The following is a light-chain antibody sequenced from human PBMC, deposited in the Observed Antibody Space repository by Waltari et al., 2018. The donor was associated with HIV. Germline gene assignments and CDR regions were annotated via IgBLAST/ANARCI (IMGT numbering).Light chain of an antibody. V-gene: IGLV3-21*02. CDR1: NIGSTS. CDR2: DDS. J-gene: IGLJ3*02. CDR3: QVWDSSSDHRV. Sequence: SYVLTQPPSVSVAPGQTARITCGGNNIGSTSVHWYQQKPGQAPVLVVYDDSDRPSGSPERFSGSNSGSTATLTSRRVEAGDEADYYCQVWDSSSDHRVFGGGTKLTVL.